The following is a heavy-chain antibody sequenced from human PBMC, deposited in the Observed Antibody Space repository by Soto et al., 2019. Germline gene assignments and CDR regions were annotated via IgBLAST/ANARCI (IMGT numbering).Heavy chain of an antibody. Sequence: QVQLVQSGAEVKKPGSSVKVSCEASGGTFRTESFNWVRQAPGQGLEWMGGIIPVLGTTDYAPRFRGRVTITADESTSTAYMEVRSLTYDDTAVYYCARATIGHVTRYYFDYWRQGTLVTVSS. CDR1: GGTFRTES. J-gene: IGHJ4*02. CDR2: IIPVLGTT. D-gene: IGHD5-12*01. V-gene: IGHV1-69*01. CDR3: ARATIGHVTRYYFDY.